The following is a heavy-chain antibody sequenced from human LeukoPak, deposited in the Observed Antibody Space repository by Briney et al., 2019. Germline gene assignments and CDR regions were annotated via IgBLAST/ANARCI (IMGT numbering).Heavy chain of an antibody. V-gene: IGHV4-34*01. CDR2: INHSGST. Sequence: SETLSLTCAVYGGSFSGYYWSWIRQPPGEGLEWIGEINHSGSTNYNPSLKSRVTMSVDTSKNQFSLKLSSVTAADTAVYYCARELPTKYYYYGMDVWGQGTTVTVSS. CDR1: GGSFSGYY. D-gene: IGHD2-15*01. CDR3: ARELPTKYYYYGMDV. J-gene: IGHJ6*02.